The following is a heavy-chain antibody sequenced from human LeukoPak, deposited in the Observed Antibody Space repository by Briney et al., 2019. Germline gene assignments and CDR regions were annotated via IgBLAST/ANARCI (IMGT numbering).Heavy chain of an antibody. CDR3: AKYFGSGSRFSDY. J-gene: IGHJ4*02. V-gene: IGHV3-23*01. CDR2: ISGGGGTT. Sequence: PGASLRLSCAASGFTFSTYAMTWVRQAPEKGLEWVSAISGGGGTTTYADSVEGRFTISRDNPKNTLYLQMNSLRAEDTAVYYCAKYFGSGSRFSDYWGQGTLVTVSS. CDR1: GFTFSTYA. D-gene: IGHD3-10*01.